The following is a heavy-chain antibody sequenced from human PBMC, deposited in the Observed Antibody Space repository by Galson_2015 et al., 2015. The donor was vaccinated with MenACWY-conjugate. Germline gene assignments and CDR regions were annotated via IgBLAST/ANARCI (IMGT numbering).Heavy chain of an antibody. J-gene: IGHJ2*01. D-gene: IGHD6-13*01. V-gene: IGHV6-1*01. CDR3: ARGVTRTSGTINWYFDF. Sequence: DSVSSNSAAWTWIRQSPSRGLEWLGRTYYRSRWHNDYAVSVKSRITINPDTSRNQLSLQLSSVTPEDTAVYYCARGVTRTSGTINWYFDFWGRGTLVTVSS. CDR1: DSVSSNSAA. CDR2: TYYRSRWHN.